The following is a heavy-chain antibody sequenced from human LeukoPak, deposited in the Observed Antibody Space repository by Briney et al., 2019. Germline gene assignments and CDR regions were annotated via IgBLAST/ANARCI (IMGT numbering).Heavy chain of an antibody. CDR1: GFMFTDYY. J-gene: IGHJ5*02. Sequence: ASVKVSCKASGFMFTDYYIHWVRHAPGQGLEWMGWINPTSGGPTVAQRFQGRVIMTGETCISTGSMAINSLRSDDTHMYFCARDFVGRRAGYNHRYPNYFGPWGEGTLV. D-gene: IGHD1-14*01. CDR3: ARDFVGRRAGYNHRYPNYFGP. V-gene: IGHV1-2*02. CDR2: INPTSGGP.